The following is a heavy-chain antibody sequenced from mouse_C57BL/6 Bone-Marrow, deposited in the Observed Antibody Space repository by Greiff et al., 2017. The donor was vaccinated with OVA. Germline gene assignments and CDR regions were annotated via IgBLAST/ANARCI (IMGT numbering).Heavy chain of an antibody. Sequence: EVKLMESGGGLVQPGESLKLSCESNEYEFPSHDMSWVRKTPEKRLELVAAINSDGGSTYYPDTMERRFIISRDNTKKTLYLQMSSLRSEDTALYYCARHYYGSRGDWYFDVWGTGTTVTVSS. V-gene: IGHV5-2*01. J-gene: IGHJ1*03. CDR2: INSDGGST. CDR3: ARHYYGSRGDWYFDV. D-gene: IGHD1-1*01. CDR1: EYEFPSHD.